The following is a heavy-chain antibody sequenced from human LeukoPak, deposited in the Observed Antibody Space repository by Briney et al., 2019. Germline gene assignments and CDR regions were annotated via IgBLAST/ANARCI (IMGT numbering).Heavy chain of an antibody. D-gene: IGHD1-14*01. V-gene: IGHV3-48*03. CDR1: GFTFSSYE. CDR3: ARLRLRINWFDP. Sequence: GGSVRLSCAASGFTFSSYEMNWVRQAPGKGLEWVSYISSSGSTIYYADSVKGRFTISRDNAKNSLYLQMNSLRAEDTAVYYCARLRLRINWFDPWGQGTLVTVSS. J-gene: IGHJ5*02. CDR2: ISSSGSTI.